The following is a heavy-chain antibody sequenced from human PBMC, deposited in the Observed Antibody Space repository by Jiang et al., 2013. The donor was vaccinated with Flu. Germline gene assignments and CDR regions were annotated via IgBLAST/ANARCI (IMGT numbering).Heavy chain of an antibody. J-gene: IGHJ4*02. CDR1: GFTFSDYY. CDR3: ARDERYNTPDCRDDCYFNY. V-gene: IGHV3-11*01. D-gene: IGHD2-21*02. CDR2: ISSSGNTR. Sequence: RLSCVASGFTFSDYYMIWIRQAPGKGLEWVSYISSSGNTRRYADSVEGRFTISRDNARNSLSLQMHSLRADDTGMYYCARDERYNTPDCRDDCYFNYWGQGTLVTVSS.